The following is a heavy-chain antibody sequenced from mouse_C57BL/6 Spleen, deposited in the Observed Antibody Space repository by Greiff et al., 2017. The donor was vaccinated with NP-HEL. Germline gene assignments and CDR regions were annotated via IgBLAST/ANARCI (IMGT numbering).Heavy chain of an antibody. J-gene: IGHJ4*01. CDR2: IDPSDSYT. V-gene: IGHV1-59*01. CDR1: GYTFTSYW. Sequence: QVQLQQPGAELVRPGTSVKLSCKASGYTFTSYWMHWVKQRPGQGLEWIGVIDPSDSYTNYNQKFKGKATLTVDTSSSTAYMQLSRLTSEDSAVYYCARDGSMDYWGQGTSVTVSS. D-gene: IGHD1-1*01. CDR3: ARDGSMDY.